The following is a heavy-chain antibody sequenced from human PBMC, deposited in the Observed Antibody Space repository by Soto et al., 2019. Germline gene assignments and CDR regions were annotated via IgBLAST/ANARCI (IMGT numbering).Heavy chain of an antibody. J-gene: IGHJ5*02. CDR3: ARELGVTMVRGVIKRCWFDP. CDR2: IIPIFGTA. D-gene: IGHD3-10*01. V-gene: IGHV1-69*06. CDR1: GGTFSSYA. Sequence: QVQLVQSGAEVKKPGSSVKVSCKASGGTFSSYAISWVRQAPGQGLEWMGGIIPIFGTANYAQKFQGRVTITADKSTITAYMELSSLRAEDTAVYYCARELGVTMVRGVIKRCWFDPWGQGPLVTVSS.